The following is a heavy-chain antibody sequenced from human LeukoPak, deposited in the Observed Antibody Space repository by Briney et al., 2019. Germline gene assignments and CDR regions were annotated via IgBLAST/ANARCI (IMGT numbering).Heavy chain of an antibody. CDR2: ISGSGGST. Sequence: GGSLRLSCAASGFTFSSYAMSWVRQAPGKGLEWVSAISGSGGSTYYADSVKGRFTISRDNSKNMLYLQMNSLRAEDTAVYYCAKAFYYYDSSGYYSDDYWGQGTLVTVSS. D-gene: IGHD3-22*01. CDR1: GFTFSSYA. CDR3: AKAFYYYDSSGYYSDDY. J-gene: IGHJ4*02. V-gene: IGHV3-23*01.